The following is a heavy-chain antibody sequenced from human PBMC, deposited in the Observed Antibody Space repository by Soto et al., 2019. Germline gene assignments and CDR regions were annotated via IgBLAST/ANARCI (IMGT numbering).Heavy chain of an antibody. CDR3: ARATGYYSPADY. CDR1: GFTFSDYY. V-gene: IGHV3-11*01. D-gene: IGHD2-21*01. J-gene: IGHJ4*02. Sequence: QVQLVESGGGLVKPGGSLRLSCAAAGFTFSDYYMSWIRQAPAKGLEWVSYISSGGGTIYYADSVKGRFTISRDNAKNSLYLQMNSLRVEDTAVYYCARATGYYSPADYWGQGTLVTVSS. CDR2: ISSGGGTI.